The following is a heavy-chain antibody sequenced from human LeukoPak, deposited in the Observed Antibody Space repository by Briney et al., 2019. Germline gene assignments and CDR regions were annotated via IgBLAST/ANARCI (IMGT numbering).Heavy chain of an antibody. J-gene: IGHJ4*02. Sequence: GGPLRLSCAASGLTFDDYTFHWVRQAPGRGREWVSLITWDGGTTYYADSVKGRFTISRDNSKNSVYLQMNSLRTEDTALYYCTKDRYCTTTSCPLDYWGQGTLVTVSS. CDR3: TKDRYCTTTSCPLDY. D-gene: IGHD2-2*01. V-gene: IGHV3-43*01. CDR2: ITWDGGTT. CDR1: GLTFDDYT.